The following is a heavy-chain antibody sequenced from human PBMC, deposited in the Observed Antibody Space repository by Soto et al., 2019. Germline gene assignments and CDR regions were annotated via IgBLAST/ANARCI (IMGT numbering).Heavy chain of an antibody. Sequence: ASVKVSCKASGYTFTGYYMHWVRQAPGQGLEWMGWINPNSGGTNYAQKFQGSVTMTRDTSISTAYMELSRLRSDDTAVYYCARRVDSSGYYPADYWGQGTLVTVSS. D-gene: IGHD3-22*01. CDR1: GYTFTGYY. J-gene: IGHJ4*02. V-gene: IGHV1-2*02. CDR3: ARRVDSSGYYPADY. CDR2: INPNSGGT.